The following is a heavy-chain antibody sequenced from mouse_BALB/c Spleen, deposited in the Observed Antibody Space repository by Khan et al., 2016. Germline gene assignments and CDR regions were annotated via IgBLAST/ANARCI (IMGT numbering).Heavy chain of an antibody. CDR1: GYSITSDYA. CDR2: ISYSGSN. V-gene: IGHV3-2*02. Sequence: EVQLQESGPGLVKPSQSLSLTCTVTGYSITSDYAWNWIRQFPGNRLEWMGYISYSGSNSYNPSLKSRISITRATSKNTFFLQLNSVTSEDTATYYCARSDYGDKDAMDYWGQGTSVTVSS. D-gene: IGHD1-1*01. J-gene: IGHJ4*01. CDR3: ARSDYGDKDAMDY.